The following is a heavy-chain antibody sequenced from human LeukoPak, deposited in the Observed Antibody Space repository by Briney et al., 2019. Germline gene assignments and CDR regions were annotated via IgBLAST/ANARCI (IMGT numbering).Heavy chain of an antibody. CDR2: ISGSSSST. Sequence: GGSLRLSCAASGFTFSSYAMSWVRQAPGKGLEWVSHISGSSSSTYYADSVKGRFTISRDNSKNTLYLQMNSLRAEDTAVYYCAKFQRHFEWELSYFDYWGQGTLVTVPS. CDR1: GFTFSSYA. J-gene: IGHJ4*02. CDR3: AKFQRHFEWELSYFDY. D-gene: IGHD1-26*01. V-gene: IGHV3-23*01.